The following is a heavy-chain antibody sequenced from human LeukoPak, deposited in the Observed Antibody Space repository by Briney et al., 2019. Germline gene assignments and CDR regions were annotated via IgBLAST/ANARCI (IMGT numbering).Heavy chain of an antibody. CDR3: ARDSSSSGY. V-gene: IGHV3-7*01. J-gene: IGHJ4*02. Sequence: GGSLRLSCAVSGFTFSSYWMSWVRQAPGKGLEWVANIKQDGSEKYYVDSVKGRFTIFRDNAKNSLYLQMNSLRAEDTAVYYCARDSSSSGYWGQGTLVTVSS. D-gene: IGHD6-13*01. CDR1: GFTFSSYW. CDR2: IKQDGSEK.